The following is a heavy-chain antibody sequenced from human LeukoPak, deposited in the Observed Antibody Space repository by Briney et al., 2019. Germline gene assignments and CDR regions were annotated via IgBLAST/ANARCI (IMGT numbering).Heavy chain of an antibody. CDR1: GITLSNYG. Sequence: GGSMRLSCAVSGITLSNYGMSWVRQAPGKGLEWVAGISDTGGSTNYAGSVKGRFTISRDNPKNTLYLQMNSLRAEDTAVYFCAKRGVVIRVILVGFHKQAYYFDSWGQGALVTVSS. V-gene: IGHV3-23*01. D-gene: IGHD3-22*01. CDR3: AKRGVVIRVILVGFHKQAYYFDS. CDR2: ISDTGGST. J-gene: IGHJ4*02.